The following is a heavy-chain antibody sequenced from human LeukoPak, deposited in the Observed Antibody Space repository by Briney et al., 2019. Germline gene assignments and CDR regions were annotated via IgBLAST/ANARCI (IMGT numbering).Heavy chain of an antibody. D-gene: IGHD2-2*01. V-gene: IGHV1-69*13. J-gene: IGHJ4*02. CDR3: AREGPSGDIVVVPAAM. Sequence: SVKVSCKASGGTFSSYAISWVRQAPGQGLEWMGGIIPIFGTANYAQKFQGRVTITADESTSTAYTELSSLRSEDTAVYYCAREGPSGDIVVVPAAMWGQGTLVTVSS. CDR1: GGTFSSYA. CDR2: IIPIFGTA.